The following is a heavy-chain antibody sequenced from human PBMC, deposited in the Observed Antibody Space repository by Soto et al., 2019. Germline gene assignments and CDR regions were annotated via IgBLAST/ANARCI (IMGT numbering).Heavy chain of an antibody. J-gene: IGHJ4*02. V-gene: IGHV5-10-1*01. CDR3: ARQIYDSDTGPNFQYYFDS. CDR1: GYSFTSYW. CDR2: IDPSDSQT. Sequence: GASLKISCKGSGYSFTSYWIIWVRQKPGKGLEWMGRIDPSDSQTYYSPSFRGHVTISVTKSITTVFLQWSSLRASDTAMYYCARQIYDSDTGPNFQYYFDSWGQGTPVTVSS. D-gene: IGHD3-22*01.